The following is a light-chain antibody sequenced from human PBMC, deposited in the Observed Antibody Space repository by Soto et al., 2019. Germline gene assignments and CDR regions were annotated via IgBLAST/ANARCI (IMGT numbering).Light chain of an antibody. CDR3: QQYNSYST. CDR1: QSISSW. V-gene: IGKV1-5*01. J-gene: IGKJ1*01. CDR2: DAS. Sequence: DIHMTQSPSTLSASVGDRVTITCRASQSISSWLAWYQQKPGKAPKLLIYDASSLESGVPSRFSGSGSGTEFTLTISSLKPDDFATYYCQQYNSYSTFGQGTKVDIK.